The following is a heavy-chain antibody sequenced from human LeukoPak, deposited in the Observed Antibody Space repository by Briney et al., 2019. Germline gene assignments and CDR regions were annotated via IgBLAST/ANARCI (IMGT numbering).Heavy chain of an antibody. D-gene: IGHD1-26*01. CDR3: ARAQWGPYNWFDP. V-gene: IGHV1-18*01. CDR2: ISAYTGNT. J-gene: IGHJ5*02. CDR1: GYTFTNYG. Sequence: ASVKVSCKSSGYTFTNYGISWVRQAPGQGLEWMGWISAYTGNTNYAQKLQGRVTMTTDTSTSTAYMELRSLRSDDTAVYYCARAQWGPYNWFDPWGQGTLVTVSS.